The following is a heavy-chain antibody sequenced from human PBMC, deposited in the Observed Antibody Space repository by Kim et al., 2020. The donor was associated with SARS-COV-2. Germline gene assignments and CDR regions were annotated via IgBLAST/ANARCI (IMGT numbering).Heavy chain of an antibody. CDR2: IYYSGST. Sequence: SETLSLTCTVSGGSISSSSYYWGWIRQPPGKGLEWIGSIYYSGSTYYNPSLKSRVTISVDTSKNQFSLKLSSVTAADTAVYYCAREDSSSWLALVLSPAFDIWGQGTMVTVSS. J-gene: IGHJ3*02. CDR1: GGSISSSSYY. V-gene: IGHV4-39*07. CDR3: AREDSSSWLALVLSPAFDI. D-gene: IGHD6-13*01.